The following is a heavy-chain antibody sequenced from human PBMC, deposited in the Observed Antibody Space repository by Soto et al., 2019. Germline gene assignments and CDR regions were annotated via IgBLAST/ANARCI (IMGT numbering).Heavy chain of an antibody. D-gene: IGHD3-3*01. CDR1: GYTLTELS. Sequence: GASVKVSGKVSGYTLTELSMHWVRQAPGKGLEWMGGFGPEDGETIYAQKFQGRVTMTEDTSTDTAYMELSSLRSEDTAVYYCAMLPSRYDFWSGYYRDDYYYYGMDVWGQGTTVTVSS. J-gene: IGHJ6*02. CDR3: AMLPSRYDFWSGYYRDDYYYYGMDV. V-gene: IGHV1-24*01. CDR2: FGPEDGET.